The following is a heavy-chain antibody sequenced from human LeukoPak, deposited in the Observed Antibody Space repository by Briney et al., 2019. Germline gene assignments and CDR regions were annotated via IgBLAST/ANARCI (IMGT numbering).Heavy chain of an antibody. Sequence: PGGSLRLSCTASGSTFSDYSMNWVRQAPGKGLEWVSCISSSSSTIYYADSVRGRFTISRDNAKKSLYLRMNSLRAEDTAVYYCARDPPNWGFGYWGQGTLVTVSS. CDR3: ARDPPNWGFGY. J-gene: IGHJ4*02. V-gene: IGHV3-48*01. D-gene: IGHD7-27*01. CDR2: ISSSSSTI. CDR1: GSTFSDYS.